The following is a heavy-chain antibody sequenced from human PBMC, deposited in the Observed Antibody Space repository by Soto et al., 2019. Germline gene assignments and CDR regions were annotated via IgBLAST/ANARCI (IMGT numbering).Heavy chain of an antibody. CDR3: VRDLDGSGAYYPDF. J-gene: IGHJ4*02. Sequence: QVQLVQSGAEVKKPGASVKVSCKASGYTFPNYGITWVRQAPGQGLEWMGWISAYKTNIKYAQKFQGRVALAPDPSTSTGYMELRSLRSDDTAIYYCVRDLDGSGAYYPDFWGQGTLVTVSS. CDR1: GYTFPNYG. CDR2: ISAYKTNI. V-gene: IGHV1-18*01. D-gene: IGHD3-10*01.